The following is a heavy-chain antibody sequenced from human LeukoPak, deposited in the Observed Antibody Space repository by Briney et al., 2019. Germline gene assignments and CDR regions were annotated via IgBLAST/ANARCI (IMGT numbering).Heavy chain of an antibody. CDR2: ISAYNGNT. Sequence: ASMKVSCKASGYTFTSYGISWVRQAPGQGLEWMGWISAYNGNTNYAQKLQGRVTMTTDTSTSTAYMELRSLRSDDTAVYYCARGPYWDTVTSGLPDYWGQGTLVTVSS. D-gene: IGHD4-17*01. V-gene: IGHV1-18*01. CDR1: GYTFTSYG. CDR3: ARGPYWDTVTSGLPDY. J-gene: IGHJ4*02.